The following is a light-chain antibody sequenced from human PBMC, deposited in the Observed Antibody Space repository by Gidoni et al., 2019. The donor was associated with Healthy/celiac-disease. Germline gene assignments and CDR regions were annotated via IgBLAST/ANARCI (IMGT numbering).Light chain of an antibody. CDR2: GAS. CDR3: QQYNNWLLT. Sequence: DIVMRQTPATLSVYLGERATLYCRASQSVSSNLAWYQQKPGQAPRLLIYGASTRASGIPARFSGSGSGTEFTLTISSLQSEDFAVYYCQQYNNWLLTFGPGTKVDIK. J-gene: IGKJ3*01. CDR1: QSVSSN. V-gene: IGKV3-15*01.